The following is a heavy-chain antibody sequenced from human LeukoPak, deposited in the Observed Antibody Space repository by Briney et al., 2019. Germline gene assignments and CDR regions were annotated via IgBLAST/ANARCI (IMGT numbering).Heavy chain of an antibody. CDR2: ISWNSGSI. CDR1: GFTFDDYA. D-gene: IGHD3-22*01. CDR3: ARGHYYDSSGYPGAFDI. J-gene: IGHJ3*02. Sequence: GRSLRLSCAASGFTFDDYAIHWVRQAPGKGLEWVSGISWNSGSIGYADSVKGRFTISRDNAKTSLYLEMNSLRTEDTALYYCARGHYYDSSGYPGAFDIWGQGTMVTVSS. V-gene: IGHV3-9*01.